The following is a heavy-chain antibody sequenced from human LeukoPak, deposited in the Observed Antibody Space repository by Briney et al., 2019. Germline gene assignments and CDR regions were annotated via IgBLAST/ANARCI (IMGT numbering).Heavy chain of an antibody. V-gene: IGHV1-46*01. CDR3: ARDVGSRGY. CDR2: INPSGGST. D-gene: IGHD1-26*01. J-gene: IGHJ4*02. CDR1: GYTFTSYY. Sequence: ASVKVSCTASGYTFTSYYMHWVRQAPGQGLEWMGIINPSGGSTTYAQKFQGRVTMTRDMSTSTVYMEVSSLRSEDTAVYYCARDVGSRGYWGQGTLVTVSS.